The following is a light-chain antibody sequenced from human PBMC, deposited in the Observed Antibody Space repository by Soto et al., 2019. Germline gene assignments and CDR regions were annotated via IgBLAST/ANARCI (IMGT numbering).Light chain of an antibody. CDR2: DAS. V-gene: IGKV1-5*01. CDR3: QQYNSYPRT. Sequence: DSPMSQSNSTLSAVVGDRVHITCRASQSISSWLAWYQQKPGKAPNLLIYDASSLESGVPSRFSGSRSGTEVIITISRLQSDDFVTYYCQQYNSYPRTFGGGTKVDIK. CDR1: QSISSW. J-gene: IGKJ4*01.